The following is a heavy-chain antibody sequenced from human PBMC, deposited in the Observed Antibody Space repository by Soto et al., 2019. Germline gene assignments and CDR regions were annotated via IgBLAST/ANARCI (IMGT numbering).Heavy chain of an antibody. CDR2: IHYSGST. V-gene: IGHV4-59*01. CDR1: GDSINNYY. Sequence: QVQLQESGPGLVKPSETLSLTCTVSGDSINNYYWNWVRQPPGKGLEWIGYIHYSGSTNYSPSLKSRVTISVDTSKNHFSLTLSSVTAADTAMYYCARCPCSRTTCCDYWGQGTLVTVYS. D-gene: IGHD2-2*01. CDR3: ARCPCSRTTCCDY. J-gene: IGHJ4*02.